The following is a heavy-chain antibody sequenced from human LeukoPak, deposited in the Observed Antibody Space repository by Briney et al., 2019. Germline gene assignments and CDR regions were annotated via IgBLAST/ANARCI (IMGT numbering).Heavy chain of an antibody. V-gene: IGHV4-39*01. J-gene: IGHJ4*02. CDR1: GGSITGGSYY. Sequence: SGTLSLTCTVSGGSITGGSYYWAWIRQSPGKGLEWIGSVYYSGSTHYSSSLKSRVTISVDTSKNLFSLRLNSVTAADTAIYYCARNSSTIVSRIRTATGFDSWGQGTRVTVSS. CDR2: VYYSGST. CDR3: ARNSSTIVSRIRTATGFDS. D-gene: IGHD5/OR15-5a*01.